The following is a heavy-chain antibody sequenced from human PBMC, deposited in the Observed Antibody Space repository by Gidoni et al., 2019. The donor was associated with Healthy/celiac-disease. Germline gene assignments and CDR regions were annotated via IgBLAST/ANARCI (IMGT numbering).Heavy chain of an antibody. CDR2: INHSGST. CDR1: GGSFSGYY. D-gene: IGHD6-19*01. J-gene: IGHJ4*02. Sequence: QVQLQQWGAGLLKPSETLSLTCAVYGGSFSGYYWSWIRQPPGKGLEWIGEINHSGSTNYNPSLKSRVTISVDTSKNQFSLKLSSVTAADTAVYYCARANRKIIAVASYYFDYWGQGTLVTVSS. V-gene: IGHV4-34*01. CDR3: ARANRKIIAVASYYFDY.